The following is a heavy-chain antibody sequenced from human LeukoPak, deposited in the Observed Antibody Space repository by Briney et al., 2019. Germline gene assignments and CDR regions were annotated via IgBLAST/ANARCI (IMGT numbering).Heavy chain of an antibody. CDR1: GGTFSSYA. CDR3: ATWRGKRGYSGYDSVGFDY. CDR2: IIPIFGTA. V-gene: IGHV1-69*19. D-gene: IGHD5-12*01. J-gene: IGHJ4*02. Sequence: SVKVSCKASGGTFSSYAISWVRQAPGQGLEWMGGIIPIFGTANYAQKFQGRVTITADESTSTAYTELSSLRSEDTAVYYCATWRGKRGYSGYDSVGFDYWGQGTLVTVSS.